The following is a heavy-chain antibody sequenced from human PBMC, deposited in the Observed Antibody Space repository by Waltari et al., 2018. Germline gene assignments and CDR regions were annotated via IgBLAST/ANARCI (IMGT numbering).Heavy chain of an antibody. CDR2: INHSGST. V-gene: IGHV4-34*01. Sequence: QVQLQQWGAGLLKPSETLSLTCAVYGGSFSGYYWSWIRQPPGKGLDWIGEINHSGSTNYNPSLKCRVTISVATSNNQFSLKLSSVTAADTAVYYCARMRTQWLGNWFDPWGQGTLVTVSS. CDR1: GGSFSGYY. CDR3: ARMRTQWLGNWFDP. D-gene: IGHD6-19*01. J-gene: IGHJ5*02.